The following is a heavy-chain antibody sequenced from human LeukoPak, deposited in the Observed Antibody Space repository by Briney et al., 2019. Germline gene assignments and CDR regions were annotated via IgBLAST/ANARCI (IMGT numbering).Heavy chain of an antibody. Sequence: SETLSLTCAVYGGPFSGYYWNWIRQPPGKGLEWIGEINQSGSTNYNPSLKSRVTISVDTSKKQFSLKLSPVTAADTAVYYCAAGCSSTSCYWYYYTDVWGKGTTVTVSS. CDR1: GGPFSGYY. CDR3: AAGCSSTSCYWYYYTDV. CDR2: INQSGST. V-gene: IGHV4-34*01. D-gene: IGHD2-2*01. J-gene: IGHJ6*03.